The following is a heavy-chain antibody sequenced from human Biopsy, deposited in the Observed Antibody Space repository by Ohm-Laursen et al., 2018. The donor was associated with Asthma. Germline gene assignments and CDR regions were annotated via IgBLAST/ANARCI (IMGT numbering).Heavy chain of an antibody. V-gene: IGHV3-48*02. CDR3: ARPRWGPYGY. Sequence: GSLRLSCAASGFTFSSYSMNWVRQAPGKGLECVSYISSSSSTIYYADSVKGRFTTSRDNAKNSLYLQMNSLRDEDTAVYYCARPRWGPYGYWGQGTLVTVSS. D-gene: IGHD4-17*01. J-gene: IGHJ4*02. CDR2: ISSSSSTI. CDR1: GFTFSSYS.